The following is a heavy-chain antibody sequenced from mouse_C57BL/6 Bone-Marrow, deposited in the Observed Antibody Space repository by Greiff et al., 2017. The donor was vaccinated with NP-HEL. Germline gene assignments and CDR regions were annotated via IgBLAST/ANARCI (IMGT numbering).Heavy chain of an antibody. CDR1: GYTFTSYG. J-gene: IGHJ3*01. Sequence: QVQLQQSGAELARPGASVKLSCKASGYTFTSYGISWVKQRTGQGLEWIGEIYPRSGNTYYNEKFKGKATLTADKSSSTAYMELRSLTSEDSAVYFCARSPCYYGSSTWFAYWGQGTLVTVSA. D-gene: IGHD1-1*01. V-gene: IGHV1-81*01. CDR3: ARSPCYYGSSTWFAY. CDR2: IYPRSGNT.